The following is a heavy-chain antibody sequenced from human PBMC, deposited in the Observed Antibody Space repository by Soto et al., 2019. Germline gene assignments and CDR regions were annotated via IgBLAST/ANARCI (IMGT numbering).Heavy chain of an antibody. CDR2: IYHSGST. D-gene: IGHD4-17*01. J-gene: IGHJ4*02. CDR1: GGSISSGGYY. Sequence: QVQLQESGPGLVKPSQTLSLTCTVSGGSISSGGYYWSWIRQHPGKGLEWIGYIYHSGSTYYNPSLRSRVTLSVDKSKNLFSLNLSSVTAEDTALYYCARDTDLNYFDHWGQGTLVTVSS. CDR3: ARDTDLNYFDH. V-gene: IGHV4-31*03.